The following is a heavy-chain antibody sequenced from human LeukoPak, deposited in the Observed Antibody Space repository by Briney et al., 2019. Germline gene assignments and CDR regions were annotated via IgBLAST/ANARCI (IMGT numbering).Heavy chain of an antibody. V-gene: IGHV3-23*01. J-gene: IGHJ4*02. CDR3: TRDMQGSRLYLVGSQND. CDR2: ISGSGGST. D-gene: IGHD1-26*01. Sequence: GGSLRLSCAVSGFTFSSYAMNWVRQAPGKGLEWVSTISGSGGSTYYADSVKGRFTISRDNAMNTLYLQMNSLRAEDSALYYCTRDMQGSRLYLVGSQNDWGQGTLVTVSS. CDR1: GFTFSSYA.